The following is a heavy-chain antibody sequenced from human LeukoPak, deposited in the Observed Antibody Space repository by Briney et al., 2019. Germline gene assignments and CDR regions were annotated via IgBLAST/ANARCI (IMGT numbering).Heavy chain of an antibody. V-gene: IGHV6-1*01. CDR3: ARRLTQYDCFDP. J-gene: IGHJ5*02. CDR1: GDSVSSNSVT. CDR2: TYYRSTWYN. Sequence: SQTLSLTCAISGDSVSSNSVTWNWLRQSPSRGLEWLGSTYYRSTWYNDYAVSVRGRITVNPATSKNQFSLHLNSVTPEDTAVYYCARRLTQYDCFDPWGQGILVTVSS. D-gene: IGHD2-2*01.